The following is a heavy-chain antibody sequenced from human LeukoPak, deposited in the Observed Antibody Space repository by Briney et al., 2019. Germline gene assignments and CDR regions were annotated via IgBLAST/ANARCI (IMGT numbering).Heavy chain of an antibody. CDR1: GFTFSSYW. J-gene: IGHJ4*02. CDR2: INSDGRST. V-gene: IGHV3-74*01. CDR3: ARDWVPFDY. D-gene: IGHD3-16*01. Sequence: PGGSLRLSCAASGFTFSSYWMHWVRQAPGKGVVWVSRINSDGRSTIYADSVKGGFTISRDNAKNTLYLQMNSLRAEDTAVYYCARDWVPFDYWGQGTLVTVSS.